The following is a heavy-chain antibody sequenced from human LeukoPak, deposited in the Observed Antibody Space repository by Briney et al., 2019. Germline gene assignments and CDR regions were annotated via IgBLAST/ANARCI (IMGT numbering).Heavy chain of an antibody. D-gene: IGHD3-22*01. Sequence: GGSLRLSCAASGFTFSTYWMSWVRQAPGKGLEWVANIKEDGTAKYYVDSVKGRFTIFRDNAKNSLYLQMNSLRAEDTATYYCARDSSAYYSWGQGTLVTVSS. V-gene: IGHV3-7*01. CDR2: IKEDGTAK. J-gene: IGHJ5*02. CDR3: ARDSSAYYS. CDR1: GFTFSTYW.